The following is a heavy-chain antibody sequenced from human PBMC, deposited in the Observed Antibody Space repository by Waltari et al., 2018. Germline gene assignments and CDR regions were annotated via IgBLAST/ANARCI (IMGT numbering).Heavy chain of an antibody. V-gene: IGHV4-30-4*08. J-gene: IGHJ5*02. Sequence: QLQLQESGPGLVKPSQTLSLTCSVSGGSVSSGDYYWSWIRQPPGKGLEWIGYFYYTGKSYYIPSLKTRVTFSVDTYKNQFSLTLNSATAADTAVYFCARVTVTSESWFAPWGQGTLVTVSS. D-gene: IGHD4-4*01. CDR3: ARVTVTSESWFAP. CDR2: FYYTGKS. CDR1: GGSVSSGDYY.